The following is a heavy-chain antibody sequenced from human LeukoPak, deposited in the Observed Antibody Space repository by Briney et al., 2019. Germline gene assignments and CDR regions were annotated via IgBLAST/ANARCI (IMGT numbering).Heavy chain of an antibody. CDR2: INWHGDRK. CDR3: ACGLRLSVLHNYYGMDV. D-gene: IGHD1-26*01. CDR1: LFSFDHYG. Sequence: PGGSLRLSCAASLFSFDHYGMIWVRQAPGQGLEWVSGINWHGDRKGYADSVKGRFTISRDNAKNSVYLQMNSLRAEDTAVYYCACGLRLSVLHNYYGMDVWGQGTTVTVSS. J-gene: IGHJ6*02. V-gene: IGHV3-20*04.